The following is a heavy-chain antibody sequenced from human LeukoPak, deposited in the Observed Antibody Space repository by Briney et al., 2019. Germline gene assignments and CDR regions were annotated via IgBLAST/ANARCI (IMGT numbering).Heavy chain of an antibody. CDR1: GFTFSSYS. J-gene: IGHJ4*02. Sequence: PGGSLRLSCAASGFTFSSYSMNWVRQAPGKGLEWVSSISSSSSCIYYADSVKGRFTISRDNAKNSLYLQMNSLRAEDTAVYYCARDYYDIRAFPFDYWGQGTLVTVSS. CDR2: ISSSSSCI. D-gene: IGHD3-9*01. V-gene: IGHV3-21*01. CDR3: ARDYYDIRAFPFDY.